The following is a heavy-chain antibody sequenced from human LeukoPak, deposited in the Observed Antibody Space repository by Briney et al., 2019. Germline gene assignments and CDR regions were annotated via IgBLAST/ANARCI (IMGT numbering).Heavy chain of an antibody. CDR1: GGSISTYY. CDR2: IYYSGNT. Sequence: PSETLSLTCTVSGGSISTYYWSWIRQPPGKGLEWIGYIYYSGNTNYNPSLQGRVTMSVDTSKNQFSLTLTSITAADTAVYYRARAGSYTYSWYVPDYWGQGTLVTVSS. J-gene: IGHJ4*02. CDR3: ARAGSYTYSWYVPDY. V-gene: IGHV4-59*01. D-gene: IGHD6-13*01.